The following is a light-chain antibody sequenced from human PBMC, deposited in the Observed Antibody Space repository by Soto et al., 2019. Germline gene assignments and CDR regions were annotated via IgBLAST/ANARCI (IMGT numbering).Light chain of an antibody. CDR2: GDS. J-gene: IGLJ2*01. Sequence: QSVLTQPPSVSGAPGQRVTISCTGSSSNIGAGYDVHWYQQLPGTSPKLLIYGDSNRPSGVPDRFSGSKSGTSASLAITGLQAEDEADYYCQSYDNSLSERVFGGGTKLTVL. CDR1: SSNIGAGYD. V-gene: IGLV1-40*01. CDR3: QSYDNSLSERV.